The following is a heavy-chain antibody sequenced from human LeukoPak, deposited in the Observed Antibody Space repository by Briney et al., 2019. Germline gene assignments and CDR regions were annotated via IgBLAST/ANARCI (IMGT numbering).Heavy chain of an antibody. V-gene: IGHV3-21*01. D-gene: IGHD3-16*01. CDR3: AGEGYDYVWGRRAFDI. CDR1: GFTFSSYS. Sequence: PGGSLRLSCAASGFTFSSYSMNWVRQAPGKGLEWVSSISSSSSYIYYADSVKGRFTISRDNAKNSLYLQMNSLRAEDTAVYYCAGEGYDYVWGRRAFDIWGQGTMVTVSS. J-gene: IGHJ3*02. CDR2: ISSSSSYI.